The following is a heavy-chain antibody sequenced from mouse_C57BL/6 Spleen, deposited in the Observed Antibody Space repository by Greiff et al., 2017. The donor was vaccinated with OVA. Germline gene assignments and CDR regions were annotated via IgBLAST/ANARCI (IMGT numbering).Heavy chain of an antibody. CDR2: IWSGGST. J-gene: IGHJ4*01. V-gene: IGHV2-4*01. CDR3: AKKDYDSSYAMDY. Sequence: QVQLQQSGPGLVQPSQCLYITCTVSGFSLTSYGVHWVRQPPGKGLEWLGVIWSGGSTDYNADFIYRQSISKDNSKSKVFFKMNSLQADDTAIYYCAKKDYDSSYAMDYWGQGTSVTVSS. CDR1: GFSLTSYG. D-gene: IGHD1-1*01.